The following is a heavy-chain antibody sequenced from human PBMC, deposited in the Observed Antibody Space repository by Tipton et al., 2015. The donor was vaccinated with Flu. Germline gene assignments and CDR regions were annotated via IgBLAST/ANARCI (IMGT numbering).Heavy chain of an antibody. V-gene: IGHV3-13*01. J-gene: IGHJ3*02. Sequence: SLRLSCAASGFTFSSYDMHWVRQATGKGLEWVSAIGTAGDTYYPGSVKGRFTISRENAKNSLYLQMNSLRAGDTAVYYCARAGVSSPAFDIWGQATMVTVSS. D-gene: IGHD2-15*01. CDR1: GFTFSSYD. CDR3: ARAGVSSPAFDI. CDR2: IGTAGDT.